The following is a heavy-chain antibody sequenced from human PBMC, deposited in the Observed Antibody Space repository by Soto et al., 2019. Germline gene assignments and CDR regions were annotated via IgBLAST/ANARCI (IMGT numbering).Heavy chain of an antibody. CDR3: ARGGEPDYYYYYGMDV. D-gene: IGHD3-16*01. CDR1: DGSISSGDDY. J-gene: IGHJ6*02. CDR2: IYYSGST. V-gene: IGHV4-30-4*01. Sequence: PSETQSLTYTVSDGSISSGDDYWSWIRQPPGKGLEWIGYIYYSGSTYYNPSLKSRVTISVDTSKNQFSLKLSSVTAADTAVYYCARGGEPDYYYYYGMDVWGQGTTVTVSS.